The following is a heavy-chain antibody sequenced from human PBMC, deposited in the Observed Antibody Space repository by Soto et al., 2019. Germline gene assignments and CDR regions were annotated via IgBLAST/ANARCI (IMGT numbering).Heavy chain of an antibody. J-gene: IGHJ6*02. CDR3: AREEVSRPNTYHGLDV. Sequence: EVQLVESGGGLVTPGGSLSLSCAASGFTFNTYTMNWFRQAPGKGLEWVSSISSRSIYIYYADSVTGRFTISRDDARNSLYLQMNSLRAEDTAVYYCAREEVSRPNTYHGLDVWGQGTTVTVSS. CDR2: ISSRSIYI. CDR1: GFTFNTYT. V-gene: IGHV3-21*01.